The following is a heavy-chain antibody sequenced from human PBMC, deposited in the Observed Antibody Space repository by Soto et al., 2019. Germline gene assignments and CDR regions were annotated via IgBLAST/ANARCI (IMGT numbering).Heavy chain of an antibody. CDR2: IKQDGSEK. CDR1: GFTFSSYW. D-gene: IGHD3-10*01. Sequence: EVQLVESGGGLVQPGGSLRLSCAASGFTFSSYWMSWVRQAPGKGLEWVANIKQDGSEKYYVDSVKGRFTISRDNAKNSLYLQMNCLRVEDAAVYYCARDRGSRVGYFDYWGQGTLVTVSS. V-gene: IGHV3-7*01. CDR3: ARDRGSRVGYFDY. J-gene: IGHJ4*02.